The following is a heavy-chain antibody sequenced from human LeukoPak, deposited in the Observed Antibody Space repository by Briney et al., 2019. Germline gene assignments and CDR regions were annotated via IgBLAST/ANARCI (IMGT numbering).Heavy chain of an antibody. CDR1: GGSISSGGYY. Sequence: PSETLSLTCTVSGGSISSGGYYWSWIRQPAGKGLEWIGRIYASGSTNYNPSLKGRITISIDRSKNQFSLKLSSVTAADTAVYYCARAGRLWFENNWFDPWGQGTLVTVSS. V-gene: IGHV4-61*02. D-gene: IGHD3-10*01. J-gene: IGHJ5*02. CDR2: IYASGST. CDR3: ARAGRLWFENNWFDP.